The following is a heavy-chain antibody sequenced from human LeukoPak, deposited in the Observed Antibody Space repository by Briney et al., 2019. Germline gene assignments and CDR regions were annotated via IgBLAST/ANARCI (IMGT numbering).Heavy chain of an antibody. CDR2: IYYSGST. CDR1: GGSISSYC. Sequence: SETLSLTCTVSGGSISSYCWSWIRQPPGKGLEWIGYIYYSGSTNYNPSLKSRVTISVDTSKNQFSLKLSSVTAADTAVYYCARAYGDYPDYWGQGTLVTVSS. V-gene: IGHV4-59*01. D-gene: IGHD4-17*01. CDR3: ARAYGDYPDY. J-gene: IGHJ4*02.